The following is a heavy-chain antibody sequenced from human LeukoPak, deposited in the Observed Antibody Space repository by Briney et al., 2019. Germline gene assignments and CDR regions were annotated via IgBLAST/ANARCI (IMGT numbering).Heavy chain of an antibody. CDR1: GYTLTELS. CDR2: FDPEDGET. Sequence: VASVKVSCKVSGYTLTELSMHWVRQAPGKGLEWMGGFDPEDGETIYAQKFQGRVTMTEDTSTDTAYMELSSLRSEDTAVYYCATASPEYDFWSGYYTWGQGTLVTVSS. D-gene: IGHD3-3*01. CDR3: ATASPEYDFWSGYYT. V-gene: IGHV1-24*01. J-gene: IGHJ5*02.